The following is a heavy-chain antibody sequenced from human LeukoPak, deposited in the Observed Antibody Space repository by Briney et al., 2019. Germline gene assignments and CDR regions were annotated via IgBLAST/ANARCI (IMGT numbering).Heavy chain of an antibody. J-gene: IGHJ3*02. V-gene: IGHV3-7*03. CDR3: ANNAFDI. CDR2: IKQDGGEK. CDR1: GFAFSSYW. Sequence: GGSLRLSCVASGFAFSSYWMSWVRQAPGKGLEWVANIKQDGGEKYYVDSVKGRFTISRDNSKNTLYLQMNSLRAEDTAVYYCANNAFDIWGQGTMVTVSS.